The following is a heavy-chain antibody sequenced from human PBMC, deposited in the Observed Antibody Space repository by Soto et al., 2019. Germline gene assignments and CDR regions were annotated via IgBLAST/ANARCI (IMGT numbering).Heavy chain of an antibody. Sequence: GGSLRLSCAASGFTFSSYGMHWVRQAPGKGLEWVAVISYDGSNKYYADSVKGRFTISRDNSKNTLYLQMNSLRAEDTAVYYCAKDLQGGIHSSGWYGDAFDIWGQGTMVTVSS. CDR2: ISYDGSNK. CDR3: AKDLQGGIHSSGWYGDAFDI. V-gene: IGHV3-30*18. CDR1: GFTFSSYG. D-gene: IGHD6-19*01. J-gene: IGHJ3*02.